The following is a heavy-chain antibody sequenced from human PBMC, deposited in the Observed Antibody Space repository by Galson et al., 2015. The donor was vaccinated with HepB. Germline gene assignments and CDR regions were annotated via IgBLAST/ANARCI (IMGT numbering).Heavy chain of an antibody. J-gene: IGHJ6*03. V-gene: IGHV4-39*01. CDR2: IYYSGST. CDR3: ARVPLGTHQFYYYYMDV. D-gene: IGHD7-27*01. CDR1: GGSISSSSYY. Sequence: TLSLTCTVSGGSISSSSYYWGWIRQPPGKGLEWIGSIYYSGSTYYNPSLKSRVTISVDTSKNQFSLKLSSVTAADTAVYYCARVPLGTHQFYYYYMDVWGKGTTVTVSS.